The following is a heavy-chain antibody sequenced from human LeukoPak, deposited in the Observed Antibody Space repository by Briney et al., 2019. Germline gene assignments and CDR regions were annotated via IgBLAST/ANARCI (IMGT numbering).Heavy chain of an antibody. J-gene: IGHJ4*02. V-gene: IGHV3-7*01. CDR2: IKQDGSET. CDR3: ARVPWSSVTISGY. D-gene: IGHD3-10*01. CDR1: GFTFSNYW. Sequence: PGGSLRLSCAASGFTFSNYWMSWVRQAPGKGLEWVANIKQDGSETYYVDSVEGRFTISRDNAKNSLYLQMNSLRAEDTAVYYCARVPWSSVTISGYWGQGTLVTVSS.